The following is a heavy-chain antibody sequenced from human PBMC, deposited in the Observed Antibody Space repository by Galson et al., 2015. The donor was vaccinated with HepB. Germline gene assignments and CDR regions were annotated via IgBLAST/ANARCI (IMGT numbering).Heavy chain of an antibody. CDR3: ARVPITMVRGVFDY. D-gene: IGHD3-10*01. V-gene: IGHV1-18*04. Sequence: SVKVSCKASGYTFTSYGIIWVRQAPGQGLEWMGWISAYNGNTNYAQKLQGRVTMTTDTSTSTAYMELRSLRSDDTAVYYCARVPITMVRGVFDYWGQGTLVTVSS. CDR2: ISAYNGNT. J-gene: IGHJ4*02. CDR1: GYTFTSYG.